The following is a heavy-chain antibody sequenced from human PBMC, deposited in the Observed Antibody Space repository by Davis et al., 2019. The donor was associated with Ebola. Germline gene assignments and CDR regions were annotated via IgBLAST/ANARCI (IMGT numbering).Heavy chain of an antibody. Sequence: GESLKISCAASGFTFSSYGMHWVRQAPGKGLEWVAVIWYDGSNKYYADSVKGRFTISRDNSKNTLYLQMNSLRAEDTAVYYCARDRCSSTSCYVFVGYYYYGMDVWGQGTTVTVSS. CDR1: GFTFSSYG. CDR2: IWYDGSNK. D-gene: IGHD2-2*01. J-gene: IGHJ6*02. V-gene: IGHV3-33*01. CDR3: ARDRCSSTSCYVFVGYYYYGMDV.